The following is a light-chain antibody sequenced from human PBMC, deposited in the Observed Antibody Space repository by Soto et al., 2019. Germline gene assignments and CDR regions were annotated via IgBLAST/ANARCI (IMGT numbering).Light chain of an antibody. Sequence: IQMTPSPSTLAASLGARVTITCRASQSISSWLALYQQKPGKAPKLLIYDASSLQSGVPSRFSGSGSGTDFTPTISSLQPEDFATYYCLQDYTYPWTFGQGTKVDIK. J-gene: IGKJ1*01. CDR3: LQDYTYPWT. CDR2: DAS. V-gene: IGKV1-5*01. CDR1: QSISSW.